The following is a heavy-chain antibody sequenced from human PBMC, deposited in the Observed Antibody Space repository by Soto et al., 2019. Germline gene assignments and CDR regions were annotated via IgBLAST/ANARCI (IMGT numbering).Heavy chain of an antibody. CDR1: GGSISSGDYY. D-gene: IGHD4-17*01. Sequence: QVQLQESGPGLVKPSQTLSLTCTVSGGSISSGDYYWRWIRQPPGNGLEWIRYIYYSGSTYYNTFLKSRVTISVDSAKSQCFLKVSSVPAADTAVYYCARDSDYRGNSVDYCGQGPLVTVSS. CDR3: ARDSDYRGNSVDY. CDR2: IYYSGST. V-gene: IGHV4-30-4*01. J-gene: IGHJ4*02.